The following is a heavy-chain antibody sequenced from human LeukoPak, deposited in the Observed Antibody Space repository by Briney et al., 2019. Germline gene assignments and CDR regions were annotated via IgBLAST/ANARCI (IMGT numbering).Heavy chain of an antibody. D-gene: IGHD3-10*01. V-gene: IGHV4-61*02. CDR3: ARDLGADYYGSGTDWFDP. Sequence: SETLSLTCTVSGGSISSGSYYWSWIRQPAGKGLEWIGRIYTSGSTNYNPSLKSRVTISVDTSKNQFSLKLSSVTAADTAVYYCARDLGADYYGSGTDWFDPWGQGTLVTVSS. CDR1: GGSISSGSYY. CDR2: IYTSGST. J-gene: IGHJ5*02.